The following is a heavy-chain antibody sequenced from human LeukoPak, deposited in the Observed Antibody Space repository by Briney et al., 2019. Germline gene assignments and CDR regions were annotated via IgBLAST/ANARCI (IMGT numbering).Heavy chain of an antibody. CDR3: ARCYYDGWFDP. J-gene: IGHJ5*02. D-gene: IGHD3-22*01. CDR2: VSNSGIT. CDR1: GGPISGYY. V-gene: IGHV4-59*01. Sequence: PSETLSHTCIVSGGPISGYYWSWIRQPPGKGLEWIGHVSNSGITNYNPSLKSRVAISVDTSKDQFSLKLSSVTAADTAVYYCARCYYDGWFDPWGQGTLVTVSS.